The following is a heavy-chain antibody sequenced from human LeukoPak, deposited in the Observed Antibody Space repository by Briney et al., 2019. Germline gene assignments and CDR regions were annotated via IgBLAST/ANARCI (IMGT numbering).Heavy chain of an antibody. CDR1: GGCISSYY. V-gene: IGHV4-59*08. J-gene: IGHJ3*02. Sequence: SETLSLTCTVSGGCISSYYWSWIRQPPGKGLEWMGYIYYTGSTNYNPSLKSRVTISVDTSKNQFSLKVSSVTAADTAVYYCARQVPGRDAFDIWGQGTMVTVSS. CDR2: IYYTGST. CDR3: ARQVPGRDAFDI. D-gene: IGHD2-2*01.